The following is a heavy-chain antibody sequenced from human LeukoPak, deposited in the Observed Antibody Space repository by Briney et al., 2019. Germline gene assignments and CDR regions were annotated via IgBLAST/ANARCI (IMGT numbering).Heavy chain of an antibody. Sequence: GASVKVSSKASGYTFTSYAMNWVRQAPGQGLEWMGWINTNTGNPTYAQGFTGRFVFSLDTSVSTAYLQISSLKAEDTAVYYCARAVSGSYTSGLLYWGQGTLVTVSS. J-gene: IGHJ4*02. CDR2: INTNTGNP. D-gene: IGHD1-26*01. V-gene: IGHV7-4-1*02. CDR3: ARAVSGSYTSGLLY. CDR1: GYTFTSYA.